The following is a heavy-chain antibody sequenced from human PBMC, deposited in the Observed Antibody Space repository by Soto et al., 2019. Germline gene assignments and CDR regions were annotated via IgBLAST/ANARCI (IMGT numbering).Heavy chain of an antibody. D-gene: IGHD1-26*01. J-gene: IGHJ6*02. CDR3: ASLCGSYYYYGMDV. Sequence: SETLSLTCAVYGGSFSGYYWSWIRQPPGKGLEWIGEINHSGSTNYNPSLKSRVTISVDTSKNQFSLKLSSVTAADTAVYYCASLCGSYYYYGMDVWGQGTTVTVSS. CDR2: INHSGST. CDR1: GGSFSGYY. V-gene: IGHV4-34*01.